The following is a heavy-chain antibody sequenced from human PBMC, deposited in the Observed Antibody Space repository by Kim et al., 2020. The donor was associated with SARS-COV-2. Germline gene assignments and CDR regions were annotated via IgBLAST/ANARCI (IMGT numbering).Heavy chain of an antibody. CDR1: GYTFTSYD. J-gene: IGHJ6*02. Sequence: ASVKVSCKASGYTFTSYDINWVRQATGQGLEWMGWMNPNSGNTGYAQKFQGRVTMTRNTSISTAYMELSSLRSEDTAVYYCARGFRYFDWLSIPYYYYGMDVWGQGTTVTVSS. V-gene: IGHV1-8*01. CDR2: MNPNSGNT. D-gene: IGHD3-9*01. CDR3: ARGFRYFDWLSIPYYYYGMDV.